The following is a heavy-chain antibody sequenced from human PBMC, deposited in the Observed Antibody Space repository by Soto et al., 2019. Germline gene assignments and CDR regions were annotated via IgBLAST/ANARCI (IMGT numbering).Heavy chain of an antibody. V-gene: IGHV1-18*01. J-gene: IGHJ4*02. Sequence: QVQLVQSGAEVKKPGASVKVSCKASGYTFTTYGITWVRQAPGQGLEWMGWISTYIGSTDYALKHQGRFNMTADTSTRTAYMELRSLKSDVTAVYYCARAGPGVYSGATIDCWGQGTLYTVSS. CDR1: GYTFTTYG. CDR2: ISTYIGST. D-gene: IGHD1-26*01. CDR3: ARAGPGVYSGATIDC.